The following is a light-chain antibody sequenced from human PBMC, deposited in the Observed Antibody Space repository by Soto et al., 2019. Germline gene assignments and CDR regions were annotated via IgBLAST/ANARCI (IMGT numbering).Light chain of an antibody. J-gene: IGKJ4*01. CDR1: HDISNY. Sequence: DIQMTQSPSSLSASVGDRVTITCQASHDISNYLNWYQQKPGTAPKLLIYDASNLGTGVPSRFSGSGSGTEYTFAISSLQPEDVATYSCQQSDSLPLTFGGWTKVQIK. V-gene: IGKV1-33*01. CDR3: QQSDSLPLT. CDR2: DAS.